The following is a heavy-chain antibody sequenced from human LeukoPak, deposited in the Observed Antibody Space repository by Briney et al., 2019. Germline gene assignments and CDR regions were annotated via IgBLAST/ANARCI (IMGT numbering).Heavy chain of an antibody. CDR1: GFTFSSYA. CDR2: ISGSGGST. CDR3: AKWVVAARFFDY. V-gene: IGHV3-23*01. D-gene: IGHD2-15*01. Sequence: XGSLRLSCAASGFTFSSYAMSWVRQAPGKGLEWVSAISGSGGSTYYADSVKGRFTISRDNSKNTLYLQMNSLRAEDTAVYYCAKWVVAARFFDYWGQGTLVTVSS. J-gene: IGHJ4*02.